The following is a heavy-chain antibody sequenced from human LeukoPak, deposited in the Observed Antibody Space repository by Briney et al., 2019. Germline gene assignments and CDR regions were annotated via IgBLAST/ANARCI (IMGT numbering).Heavy chain of an antibody. D-gene: IGHD2-2*01. CDR3: ARDCSSTSCFYYYYYGMDV. J-gene: IGHJ6*02. CDR1: GYTFTSYG. Sequence: ASVTVSFKASGYTFTSYGISWVRQAPGQGLEWMGWISAYNGNTNYAQKLQGRVTMTTDTSTSTAYMELRSLRSDDTAVYYCARDCSSTSCFYYYYYGMDVWGQGTTVTVSS. V-gene: IGHV1-18*01. CDR2: ISAYNGNT.